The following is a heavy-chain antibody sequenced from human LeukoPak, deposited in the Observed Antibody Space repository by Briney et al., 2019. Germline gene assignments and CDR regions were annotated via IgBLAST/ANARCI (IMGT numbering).Heavy chain of an antibody. V-gene: IGHV4-34*01. CDR3: ARSPPNYDSSGYYDHFDY. CDR1: GGSFRGYY. J-gene: IGHJ4*02. CDR2: INHSGSP. D-gene: IGHD3-22*01. Sequence: SETLSLTCAVYGGSFRGYYWSWIRQPPGKGLEWIGEINHSGSPNYNPSLMSRVTISVDTSKNQFSLKLSSVTAADTAVYYCARSPPNYDSSGYYDHFDYWGQGTLVTVSS.